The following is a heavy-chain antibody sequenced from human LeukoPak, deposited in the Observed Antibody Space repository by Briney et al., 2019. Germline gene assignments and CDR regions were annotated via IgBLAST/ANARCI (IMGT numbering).Heavy chain of an antibody. Sequence: GGSLRLSCAASGFTFDDYAMHWVRQAPGKGLEWVSGISWNSGSIGYADSVKGRFTISRDNAKNSLYLQMNSLRAEDTALCYCAKGTGPDILTGMDYWGQGTLVTVSS. CDR1: GFTFDDYA. CDR2: ISWNSGSI. V-gene: IGHV3-9*01. J-gene: IGHJ4*02. D-gene: IGHD3-9*01. CDR3: AKGTGPDILTGMDY.